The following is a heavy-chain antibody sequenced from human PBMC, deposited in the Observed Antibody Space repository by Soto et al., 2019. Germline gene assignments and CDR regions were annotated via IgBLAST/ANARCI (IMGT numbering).Heavy chain of an antibody. J-gene: IGHJ4*02. Sequence: QVQLVESGGGVVQPGRSLRLSCAASGFTFSSYGMHWVRQAPGKGLEWVAVISYDGSNKYYADSVKGRFTISRDNSKNTLYLQMNCLRAEDTAVYYCAKDTAGYSAFFDYWGQGTLVTVSS. D-gene: IGHD2-15*01. V-gene: IGHV3-30*18. CDR2: ISYDGSNK. CDR1: GFTFSSYG. CDR3: AKDTAGYSAFFDY.